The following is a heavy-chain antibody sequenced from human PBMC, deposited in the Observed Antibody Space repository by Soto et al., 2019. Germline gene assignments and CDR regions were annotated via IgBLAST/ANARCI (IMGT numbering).Heavy chain of an antibody. V-gene: IGHV1-58*01. Sequence: ASVKVSCKASGFTFTSSAVQWVRQARGQRLEWIGWIVVGSGNTNYAQKFQERVTITRDMSTSTAYMELSSLRSEDTAVYYCAADVPRKVAVAGPARGMDVWGQGTTVTVS. CDR3: AADVPRKVAVAGPARGMDV. D-gene: IGHD6-19*01. CDR1: GFTFTSSA. CDR2: IVVGSGNT. J-gene: IGHJ6*02.